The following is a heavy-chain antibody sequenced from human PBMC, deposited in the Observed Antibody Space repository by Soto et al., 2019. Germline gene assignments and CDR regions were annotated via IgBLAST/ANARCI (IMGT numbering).Heavy chain of an antibody. J-gene: IGHJ3*02. CDR2: IIPILGIA. V-gene: IGHV1-69*04. CDR3: ARDYDILTGYSTPDAFDI. CDR1: GGTFSSYT. Sequence: GASVKVSCKASGGTFSSYTISWVRQAPGQGLKWMGRIIPILGIANYAQKFQGRVTITADKSTSTAYMELSSLRSEDTAVYYCARDYDILTGYSTPDAFDIWGQGTMVTVSS. D-gene: IGHD3-9*01.